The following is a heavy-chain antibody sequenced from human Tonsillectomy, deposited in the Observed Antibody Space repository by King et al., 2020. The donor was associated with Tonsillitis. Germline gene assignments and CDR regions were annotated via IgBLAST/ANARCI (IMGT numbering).Heavy chain of an antibody. J-gene: IGHJ4*02. V-gene: IGHV5-51*03. CDR2: IYPSDSVT. CDR3: ARRAYGSGGYADH. Sequence: QLVQSGAEVKKPGESLKISCKGFGDRFTTYWIGWVRQIPGKGLEWMGTIYPSDSVTSYRPSFQGQVTISVDRSISTAYLQWSSLKASDTAMYFCARRAYGSGGYADHWGQGTPVTVSS. D-gene: IGHD3-10*01. CDR1: GDRFTTYW.